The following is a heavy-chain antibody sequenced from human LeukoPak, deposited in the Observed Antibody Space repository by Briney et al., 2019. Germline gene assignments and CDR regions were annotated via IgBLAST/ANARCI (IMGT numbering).Heavy chain of an antibody. J-gene: IGHJ4*02. D-gene: IGHD3-10*01. CDR2: IIPIFGTA. CDR3: ARVTGSGIKGYYFDY. CDR1: GGTFSSYA. Sequence: WVNVSCKASGGTFSSYAISWVRQAPGQGLEWMGGIIPIFGTANYAQKFQGRVTITADEATSTAYMELSSLRSEDTAVYYWARVTGSGIKGYYFDYWGQGTLVTVSS. V-gene: IGHV1-69*01.